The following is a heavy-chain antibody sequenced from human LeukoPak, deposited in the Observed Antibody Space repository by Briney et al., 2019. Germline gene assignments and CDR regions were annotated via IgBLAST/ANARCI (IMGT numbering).Heavy chain of an antibody. CDR3: AKDAPLTAYSPGWSGTSFVP. CDR1: GFTLCSYA. J-gene: IGHJ5*02. D-gene: IGHD6-19*01. Sequence: PGGSLRLSCAASGFTLCSYAMSCVREAPGEGLEWVSTITGSSRSTYYAYSVKGQLTSSRDNSKNTLYLQMNSLTAEETAVYYCAKDAPLTAYSPGWSGTSFVPWGQETLVTVSS. CDR2: ITGSSRST. V-gene: IGHV3-23*01.